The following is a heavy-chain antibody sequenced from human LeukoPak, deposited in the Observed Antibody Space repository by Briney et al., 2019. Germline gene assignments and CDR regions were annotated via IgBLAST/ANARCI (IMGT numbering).Heavy chain of an antibody. J-gene: IGHJ3*02. CDR1: GGSFSGYY. CDR3: ARVGGNYDYVWGSFTDAFDI. CDR2: INHSGST. D-gene: IGHD3-16*01. Sequence: PSETLSLTCAVYGGSFSGYYWSWIRQPPGKGLEWIGEINHSGSTNYNPSLNSRVTISVDTSKNQFSLKLSPVTAADTAVYYCARVGGNYDYVWGSFTDAFDIWGQGTMVTVSS. V-gene: IGHV4-34*01.